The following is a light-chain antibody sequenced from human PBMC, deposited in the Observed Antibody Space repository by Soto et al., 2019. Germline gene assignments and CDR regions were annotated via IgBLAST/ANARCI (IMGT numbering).Light chain of an antibody. CDR3: QHYGA. J-gene: IGKJ1*01. CDR2: KPS. V-gene: IGKV1-5*03. Sequence: DIQLTQSPSTLSASLGDRDTFTCRASQSINNWLAWYQQKTGKTPKVLIYKPSALETGAPSRFSGSVSPTEFTLTISSLQPDDFATYYCQHYGAFGQGTKVEIK. CDR1: QSINNW.